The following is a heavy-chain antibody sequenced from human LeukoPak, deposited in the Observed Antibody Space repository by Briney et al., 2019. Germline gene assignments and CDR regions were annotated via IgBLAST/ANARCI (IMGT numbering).Heavy chain of an antibody. J-gene: IGHJ4*02. Sequence: GGSLRLSCAASGFTFSSYSMNWVRQAPGKGLEWVSYISSSSSTIYYADSVKGRFTISRDNAKNSLYLQMNSLRAEDTAVYYCARDDDIAAAGTDPDYWGQGTLVTVSS. D-gene: IGHD6-13*01. CDR2: ISSSSSTI. CDR3: ARDDDIAAAGTDPDY. CDR1: GFTFSSYS. V-gene: IGHV3-48*01.